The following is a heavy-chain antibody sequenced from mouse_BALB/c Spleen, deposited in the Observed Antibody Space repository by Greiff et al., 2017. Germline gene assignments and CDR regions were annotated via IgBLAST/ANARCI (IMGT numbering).Heavy chain of an antibody. CDR3: ARGSTMITTGGWFAY. CDR1: GYSITSDYA. D-gene: IGHD2-4*01. V-gene: IGHV3-2*02. CDR2: ISYSGST. Sequence: DVKLQESGPGLVKPSQSLSLTCTVTGYSITSDYAWNWIRQFPGNKLEWMGYISYSGSTSYNPSLNSRISITRDTSKNQFFLQLNSVTTEDTATYYCARGSTMITTGGWFAYWGQGTLGTVSA. J-gene: IGHJ3*01.